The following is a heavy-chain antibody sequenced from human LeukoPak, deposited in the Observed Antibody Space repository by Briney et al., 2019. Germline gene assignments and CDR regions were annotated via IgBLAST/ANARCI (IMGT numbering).Heavy chain of an antibody. Sequence: ASVRVSCKASGYTFTGYYMHWLRQAPGQGLEWMGWINPNSGGTNYAQKFQGRVTKTRDTSISTAYRELSRLRSDDTAVYYCARVTGNDAFDIWGQGTMVTVSS. CDR3: ARVTGNDAFDI. V-gene: IGHV1-2*02. J-gene: IGHJ3*02. D-gene: IGHD3-10*01. CDR1: GYTFTGYY. CDR2: INPNSGGT.